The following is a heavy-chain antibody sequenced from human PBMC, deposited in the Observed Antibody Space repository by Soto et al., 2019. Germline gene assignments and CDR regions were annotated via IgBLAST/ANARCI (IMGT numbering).Heavy chain of an antibody. CDR2: IYQSGVT. J-gene: IGHJ5*02. V-gene: IGHV4-30-2*01. CDR3: AGMPYTSGLRFDP. Sequence: SETLSLTCTMSGDSYSISTYSWGWIRQPPGKALQWIGFIYQSGVTSYNPSPASRVSISLDRSNNQCSLKLKSVTAADTAVYFCAGMPYTSGLRFDPWGPGTLVTVSS. CDR1: GDSYSISTYS. D-gene: IGHD6-19*01.